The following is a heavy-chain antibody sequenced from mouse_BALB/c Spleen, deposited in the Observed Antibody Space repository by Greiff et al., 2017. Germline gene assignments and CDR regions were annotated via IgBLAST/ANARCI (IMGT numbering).Heavy chain of an antibody. J-gene: IGHJ4*01. CDR1: GFSLTSYG. CDR2: IWRGGST. CDR3: AKNYYRYDGAMDY. Sequence: QVQLQQSGPSLVQPSQSLSITCTVSGFSLTSYGVHWVRQSPGKGLEWLGVIWRGGSTDYNAAFMSRLSITKDNSKSQVFFKMNSLQADDTAIYYCAKNYYRYDGAMDYWGQGTSVTVSS. D-gene: IGHD2-14*01. V-gene: IGHV2-5-1*01.